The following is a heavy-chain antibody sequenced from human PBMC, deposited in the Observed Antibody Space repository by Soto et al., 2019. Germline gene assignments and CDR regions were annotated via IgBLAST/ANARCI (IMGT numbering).Heavy chain of an antibody. CDR1: GFTFSIYS. CDR2: ISSSSSYI. CDR3: AGDPSDLWEPDKNFQH. Sequence: EVQLVESGGGLVKPGGSLRLSCAASGFTFSIYSMNWVRQAPGKGLEWVSSISSSSSYIYYANSVKGRFTISRDNAKNSLYLQMNSLRAEDTAVYYCAGDPSDLWEPDKNFQHWGQGTLVTVSS. V-gene: IGHV3-21*01. D-gene: IGHD1-26*01. J-gene: IGHJ1*01.